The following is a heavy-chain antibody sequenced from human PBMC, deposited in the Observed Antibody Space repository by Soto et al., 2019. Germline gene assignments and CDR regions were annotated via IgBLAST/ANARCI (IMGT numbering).Heavy chain of an antibody. V-gene: IGHV3-30-3*01. J-gene: IGHJ6*02. CDR3: ASFAIAARPPYYYCGMDV. CDR2: TSYDGSNK. CDR1: GFTFSSYA. D-gene: IGHD6-6*01. Sequence: GGSLRLSCAASGFTFSSYAMHWVRQAPGKGLEWVAVTSYDGSNKYYADSVKGRFTISRDNSKNTPYLQMNSLRAEDTAVYYCASFAIAARPPYYYCGMDVWGQGTTVTVSS.